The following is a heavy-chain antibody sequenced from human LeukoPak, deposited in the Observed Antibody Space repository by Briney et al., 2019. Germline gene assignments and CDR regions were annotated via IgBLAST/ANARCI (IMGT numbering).Heavy chain of an antibody. CDR1: GFTFDDYA. D-gene: IGHD6-13*01. V-gene: IGHV3-23*01. J-gene: IGHJ4*02. CDR2: ISGSGSGR. Sequence: GGSLRLSCAASGFTFDDYAMHWVRQAPGKGLEWVSGISGSGSGRYYAESVKGRFTISRDNSKNMLYLQMNRLRAEDTAVYYCASIGAAAGIVFWGQGTLVTVSS. CDR3: ASIGAAAGIVF.